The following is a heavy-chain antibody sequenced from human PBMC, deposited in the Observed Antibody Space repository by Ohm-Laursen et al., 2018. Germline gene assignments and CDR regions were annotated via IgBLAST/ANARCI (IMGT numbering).Heavy chain of an antibody. J-gene: IGHJ4*02. D-gene: IGHD1-14*01. Sequence: SLRLSCTASGFTFSSYGMHWVRQAPGKGLEWVAVISNDENYKNYADSVRGRFTISRDNSENTLYLQMNSLRAEDAAVYYCAKAHLKNLDYWGQGSLVTVSS. CDR1: GFTFSSYG. V-gene: IGHV3-30*18. CDR3: AKAHLKNLDY. CDR2: ISNDENYK.